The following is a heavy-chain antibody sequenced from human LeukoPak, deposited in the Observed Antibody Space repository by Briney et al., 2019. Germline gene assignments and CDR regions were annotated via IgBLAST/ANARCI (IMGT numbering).Heavy chain of an antibody. CDR2: INSDGSST. CDR1: GFTFSSYW. J-gene: IGHJ4*02. CDR3: ARGPRYYDSSGFHFRFDY. D-gene: IGHD3-22*01. V-gene: IGHV3-74*01. Sequence: GGSLRLSCAASGFTFSSYWMHWVRQGPGKGLVWVSRINSDGSSTSYADSVKGRFTISRDNAKNTLYLQMNSLRAEDTAVYYCARGPRYYDSSGFHFRFDYWGQGTLVTVSS.